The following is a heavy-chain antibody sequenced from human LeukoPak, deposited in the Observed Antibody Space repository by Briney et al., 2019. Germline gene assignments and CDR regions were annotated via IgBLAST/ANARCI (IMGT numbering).Heavy chain of an antibody. CDR3: AAGSDWFDP. Sequence: SVKVSCKASGGTFSSYAISWVRQAPGQGLEWMGRIIPILGIANYAQKFQERVTITRDMSTSTAYMELSSLRSEDTAVYYCAAGSDWFDPWGQGTLVTVSS. CDR1: GGTFSSYA. V-gene: IGHV1-69*04. J-gene: IGHJ5*02. CDR2: IIPILGIA.